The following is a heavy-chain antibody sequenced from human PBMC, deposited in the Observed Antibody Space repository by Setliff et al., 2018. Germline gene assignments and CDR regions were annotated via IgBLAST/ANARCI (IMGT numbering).Heavy chain of an antibody. CDR3: ARGLCGDDCRGGRFFDY. V-gene: IGHV1-69-2*01. J-gene: IGHJ4*02. CDR1: GYTFTDYY. Sequence: ASVKVPCKASGYTFTDYYMHWVQQAPGKGLEWMGRVDPEDGETISAEKFQGRVTITADTSTDTAYMELSSLRAEDTAVYYCARGLCGDDCRGGRFFDYWGQGTLVTVSS. D-gene: IGHD2-21*02. CDR2: VDPEDGET.